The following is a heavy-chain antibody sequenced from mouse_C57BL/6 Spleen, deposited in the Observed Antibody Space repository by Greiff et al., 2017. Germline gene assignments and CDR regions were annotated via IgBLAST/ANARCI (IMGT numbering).Heavy chain of an antibody. CDR1: GYAFTNYL. CDR3: ARSGDYDWFAY. D-gene: IGHD2-4*01. J-gene: IGHJ3*01. V-gene: IGHV1-54*01. CDR2: INPGSGGT. Sequence: VQLQQSGAELVRPGTSVKVSCKASGYAFTNYLIEWVKQRPGQGLEWIGVINPGSGGTNYNEKFKGKATLTADKSSSTAYMQLSSLTSEDSAVYFCARSGDYDWFAYWGQGTLVTVSA.